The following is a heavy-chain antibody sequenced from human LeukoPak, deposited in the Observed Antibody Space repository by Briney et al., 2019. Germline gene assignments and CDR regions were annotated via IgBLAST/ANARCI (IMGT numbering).Heavy chain of an antibody. D-gene: IGHD2-2*01. Sequence: GGSLRLSCAASGFTFSSYAMSWVCQAPGKGLEWVSAISGSGGSTYYADSVKGRFTISRDNSKNTLYLQMNSLGVEDTAVYYCAKDRSSGTSSRFAFDIWGQGTMVTVSS. CDR2: ISGSGGST. CDR1: GFTFSSYA. V-gene: IGHV3-23*01. J-gene: IGHJ3*02. CDR3: AKDRSSGTSSRFAFDI.